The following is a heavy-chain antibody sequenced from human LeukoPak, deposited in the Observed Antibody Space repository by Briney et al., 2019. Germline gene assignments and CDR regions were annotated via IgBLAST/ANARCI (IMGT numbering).Heavy chain of an antibody. CDR3: ARAATVAGTV. J-gene: IGHJ4*02. CDR2: TNPDGTYI. CDR1: GFPFSTSW. D-gene: IGHD6-13*01. V-gene: IGHV3-74*01. Sequence: PGGSLRLSCGAPGFPFSTSWIHWGRQVPGKGLVWVSRTNPDGTYISYADSVRGRSTISRDNAKNTLYLQMRSLRAEDTAVCYCARAATVAGTVWGQGTLVTVSS.